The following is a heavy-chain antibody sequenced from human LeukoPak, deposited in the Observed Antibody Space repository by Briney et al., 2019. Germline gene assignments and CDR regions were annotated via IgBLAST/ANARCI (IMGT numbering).Heavy chain of an antibody. CDR1: GGSISISNSNW. CDR3: ARDLHGGNSFTSDWYFDL. CDR2: ISHSGST. V-gene: IGHV4-4*02. D-gene: IGHD4-23*01. J-gene: IGHJ2*01. Sequence: SETLSLTCAVSGGSISISNSNWWSWVRQPPGKGLEWIGEISHSGSTNYNPSLKSRVTTSVDKSKNQFSLKLSSVTAADTAVYYCARDLHGGNSFTSDWYFDLWGRGTLVTVSS.